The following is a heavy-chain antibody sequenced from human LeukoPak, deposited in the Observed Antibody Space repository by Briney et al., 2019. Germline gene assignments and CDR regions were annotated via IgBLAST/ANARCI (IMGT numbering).Heavy chain of an antibody. CDR2: INPNSGGT. J-gene: IGHJ4*02. D-gene: IGHD2-15*01. Sequence: ASVKVSCKASGYTFTSYDINWVRQAPGQGLEWMGWINPNSGGTNYAQKFQGRVTMTRDTSISTAYMELSRLRSDDTAVYYCARRYCSGGSCYPIFDYWGQGTLVTVSS. CDR1: GYTFTSYD. V-gene: IGHV1-2*02. CDR3: ARRYCSGGSCYPIFDY.